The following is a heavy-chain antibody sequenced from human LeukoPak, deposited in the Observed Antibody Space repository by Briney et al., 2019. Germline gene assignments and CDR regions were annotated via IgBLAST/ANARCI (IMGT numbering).Heavy chain of an antibody. V-gene: IGHV3-30*02. Sequence: GGSLRLSCAASGFPFNKYGMLWVRQTPDKGLEWVAFIRGDGSNKLFAEPVEGRFTISRDNSKNTVSLQMNSLRSEDTAVYYCAKDWGARGCCGDYFDYWGQGSLVTVS. CDR2: IRGDGSNK. J-gene: IGHJ4*02. CDR3: AKDWGARGCCGDYFDY. CDR1: GFPFNKYG. D-gene: IGHD6-19*01.